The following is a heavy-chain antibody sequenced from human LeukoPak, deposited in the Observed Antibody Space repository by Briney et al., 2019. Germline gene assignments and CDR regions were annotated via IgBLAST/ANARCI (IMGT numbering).Heavy chain of an antibody. Sequence: GGSLRLSCAAPGFTFNTYGMHWVRQAPGKGLEWVAVIWYDGSNKYSADSVKGRFTISRDNSKNTVYLQMNSLTAEDTAVYYCVRGSGSARTPPGADSFFDYWGQGTLVTVSS. CDR1: GFTFNTYG. D-gene: IGHD3-22*01. CDR2: IWYDGSNK. J-gene: IGHJ4*02. V-gene: IGHV3-33*08. CDR3: VRGSGSARTPPGADSFFDY.